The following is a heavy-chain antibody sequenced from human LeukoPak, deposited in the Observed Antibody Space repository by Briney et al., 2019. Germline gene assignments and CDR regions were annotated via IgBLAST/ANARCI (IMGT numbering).Heavy chain of an antibody. CDR1: GYTFTGYY. Sequence: GASVKVSCKASGYTFTGYYMHLVRQAPGQGLEWMGWINPNSGGTNYAQKFQGRVTMTRDTSISTAYMELSRLRSDDTAVYYYARDRRPIRNFWSGYYTPVDFDYWGQGTLVTVSS. CDR2: INPNSGGT. V-gene: IGHV1-2*02. D-gene: IGHD3-3*01. CDR3: ARDRRPIRNFWSGYYTPVDFDY. J-gene: IGHJ4*02.